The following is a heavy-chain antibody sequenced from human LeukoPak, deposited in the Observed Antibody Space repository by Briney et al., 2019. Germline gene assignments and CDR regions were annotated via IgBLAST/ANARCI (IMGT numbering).Heavy chain of an antibody. D-gene: IGHD3-3*01. CDR1: GFTVSSNY. Sequence: GGSLRLSCAASGFTVSSNYMSWVRQAPGKGLEWVSVIYSGGSTYYADSVKGRSTISRDNSKNTLYLQMNSLRAEDTAVYYCATAITIFGVDPPDVWGKGTTVTVSS. V-gene: IGHV3-53*01. J-gene: IGHJ6*04. CDR2: IYSGGST. CDR3: ATAITIFGVDPPDV.